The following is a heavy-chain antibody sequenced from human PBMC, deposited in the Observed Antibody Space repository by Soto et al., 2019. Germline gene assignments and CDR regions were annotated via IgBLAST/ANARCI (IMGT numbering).Heavy chain of an antibody. CDR3: AREVWFDKPLIDDF. J-gene: IGHJ4*02. CDR2: IKQDGSEK. CDR1: GFTFDYYW. D-gene: IGHD3-10*01. V-gene: IGHV3-7*01. Sequence: GGSLRLSCAASGFTFDYYWVAWVRQAPGRGLEWVANIKQDGSEKFYVDSAKGRFTISRDNAKNSLYLQMYSLRVEDTAVYYCAREVWFDKPLIDDFWGQGTLVTVSS.